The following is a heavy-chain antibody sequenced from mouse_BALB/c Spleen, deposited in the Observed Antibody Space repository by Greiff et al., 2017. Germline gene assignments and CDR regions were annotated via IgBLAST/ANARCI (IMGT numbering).Heavy chain of an antibody. J-gene: IGHJ2*01. V-gene: IGHV1-69*02. CDR1: GYTFTSYW. CDR2: IDPSDSYT. Sequence: VQLQQSGAELVKPGASVKLSCKASGYTFTSYWMHWVKQRPGQGLEWIGEIDPSDSYTNYNQKFKGKATLTVDKSSSTAYMQLSSLTSEDSAVYYCARGDFDYWGQGTTLTVSS. CDR3: ARGDFDY.